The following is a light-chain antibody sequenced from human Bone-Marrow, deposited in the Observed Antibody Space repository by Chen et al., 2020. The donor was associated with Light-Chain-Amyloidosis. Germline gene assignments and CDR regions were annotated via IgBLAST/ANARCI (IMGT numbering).Light chain of an antibody. Sequence: DIVMTQSPDSLTVSLGERATINCKSSQTLLYSGNNKDYLAWYQQKPGQPPKLLFYWSSIREDGVPARFIGSGSGTDFTLTITSLQAEDVAVYYCQQYSTLPWTFGQGTTVEI. CDR3: QQYSTLPWT. V-gene: IGKV4-1*01. J-gene: IGKJ1*01. CDR2: WSS. CDR1: QTLLYSGNNKDY.